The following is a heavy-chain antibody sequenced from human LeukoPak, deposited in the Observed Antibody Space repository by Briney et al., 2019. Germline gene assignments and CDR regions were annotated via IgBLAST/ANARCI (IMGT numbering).Heavy chain of an antibody. CDR1: GFTFSSYA. V-gene: IGHV3-23*01. Sequence: PGGSLRLSCAASGFTFSSYAMSWVRQAPGKGLEWVSAISGSGGSTYYADSVKGRFTISRDNSKNTLYLQMNSLRAEDTAVYYCANDLVEVPAAMEIDYWGQGTLVTVSS. CDR2: ISGSGGST. D-gene: IGHD2-2*01. CDR3: ANDLVEVPAAMEIDY. J-gene: IGHJ4*02.